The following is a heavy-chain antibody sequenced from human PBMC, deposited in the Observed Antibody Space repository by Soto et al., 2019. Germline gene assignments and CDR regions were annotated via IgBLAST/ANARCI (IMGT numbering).Heavy chain of an antibody. V-gene: IGHV3-66*01. CDR3: ARDSWVGSTRPY. CDR2: IYSGGST. D-gene: IGHD6-13*01. Sequence: EVQLVESGGGLVQPGGSLRLSCAASGFTVSSNYMSWVRQAPGKGLEWVSVIYSGGSTYYADSVKGRCTISRDNSKNTLYLQMNSLRAEDTAVYYCARDSWVGSTRPYWGQGTLVTVSS. J-gene: IGHJ4*02. CDR1: GFTVSSNY.